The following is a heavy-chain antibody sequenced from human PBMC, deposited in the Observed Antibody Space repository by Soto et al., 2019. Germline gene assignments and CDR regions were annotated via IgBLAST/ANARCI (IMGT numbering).Heavy chain of an antibody. CDR3: ARGHTYAYWFNP. Sequence: SCTASGGTFSSYSINWVRQAPGQGLEWMGRIIPLFGAANYAQKFQGRVTFTADEATTTAYMELSSLRSDDTAVYYCARGHTYAYWFNPWGQGTLVTSPQ. CDR2: IIPLFGAA. CDR1: GGTFSSYS. V-gene: IGHV1-69*15. D-gene: IGHD3-16*01. J-gene: IGHJ5*02.